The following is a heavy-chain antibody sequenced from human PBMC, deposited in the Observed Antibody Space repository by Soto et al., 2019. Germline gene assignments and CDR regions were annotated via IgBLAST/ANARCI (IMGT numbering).Heavy chain of an antibody. Sequence: PGGPLRLSCAASGFTFSSYGMHWVRQAPGKGLEWVAVIWYDGSNKYYADSVKGRFTISRDNSKNTLYLQMNSLRAEDTAVYYSARDGVEMATMWDYWGQGTLVTVSS. CDR1: GFTFSSYG. D-gene: IGHD5-12*01. CDR2: IWYDGSNK. V-gene: IGHV3-33*01. J-gene: IGHJ4*02. CDR3: ARDGVEMATMWDY.